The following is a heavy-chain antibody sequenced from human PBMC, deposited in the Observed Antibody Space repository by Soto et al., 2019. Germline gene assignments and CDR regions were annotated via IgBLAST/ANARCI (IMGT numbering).Heavy chain of an antibody. CDR2: ISAYNGNT. D-gene: IGHD2-2*02. V-gene: IGHV1-18*01. J-gene: IGHJ4*02. Sequence: GAAVKVSCKVSGYTFTSYGISAVREPPGQGLEWMGWISAYNGNTNYAQTLQCRVTMTTDTSTSTAYMELRSLRSDDTAVYYCAREGYCSSTSCYTYGDYWGQGTLVTVSS. CDR3: AREGYCSSTSCYTYGDY. CDR1: GYTFTSYG.